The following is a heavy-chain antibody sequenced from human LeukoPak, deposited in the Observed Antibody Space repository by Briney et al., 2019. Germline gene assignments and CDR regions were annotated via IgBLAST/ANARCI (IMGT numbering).Heavy chain of an antibody. CDR1: GFTFGDYA. J-gene: IGHJ5*02. CDR3: TSMEVQLWRGWFDP. CDR2: IRSKAYGGTT. Sequence: GGSLRLSCTASGFTFGDYAMSWVRQAPGKGLEWVGFIRSKAYGGTTEYAASVKGRFTISRDDSKSIAYLQMNSLKTEDTAEYYCTSMEVQLWRGWFDPWGQGTLVTVSS. D-gene: IGHD5-18*01. V-gene: IGHV3-49*04.